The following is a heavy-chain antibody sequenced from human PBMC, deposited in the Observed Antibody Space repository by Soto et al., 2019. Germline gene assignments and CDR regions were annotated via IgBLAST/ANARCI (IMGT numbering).Heavy chain of an antibody. CDR1: GYTFTSYG. J-gene: IGHJ6*02. Sequence: GASVKVSCKASGYTFTSYGISWVRQAPGQGLEWMGWISAYNGNTNYAQKLQGRVTMTTDTSTSTAYMELRSLRSDDTAVYYCARDPPGPYYYYGMDVWGQGTTVTVSS. CDR2: ISAYNGNT. D-gene: IGHD2-2*01. CDR3: ARDPPGPYYYYGMDV. V-gene: IGHV1-18*01.